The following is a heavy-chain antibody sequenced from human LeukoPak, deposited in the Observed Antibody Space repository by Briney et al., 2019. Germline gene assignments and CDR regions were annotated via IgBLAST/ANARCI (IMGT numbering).Heavy chain of an antibody. Sequence: PGGSLRLSCAASGFTFSSYGMHWVRQAPGKGLEWVAVIWYDGSNKYYADSVKGRFTISRDNSKNTLYLQMNSLRAEDTAVYYCAREDFDWLHYYYYYYMDVWGKGTTVTVS. CDR3: AREDFDWLHYYYYYYMDV. D-gene: IGHD3-9*01. CDR2: IWYDGSNK. J-gene: IGHJ6*03. CDR1: GFTFSSYG. V-gene: IGHV3-33*01.